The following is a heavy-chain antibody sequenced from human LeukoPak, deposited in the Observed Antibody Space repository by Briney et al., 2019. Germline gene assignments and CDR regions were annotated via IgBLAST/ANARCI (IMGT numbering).Heavy chain of an antibody. CDR1: GFTVSSSY. V-gene: IGHV3-66*01. J-gene: IGHJ4*02. CDR2: ISSAGTT. CDR3: ARDLDAANTYYFDY. Sequence: GGSLRLSCAASGFTVSSSYMSWVRQAPGKGLEWVSIISSAGTTYYADSVKGRFTISRDNSKNTVYLQVNSLRDEDTAVYYCARDLDAANTYYFDYWGQGTMVTVSS. D-gene: IGHD6-13*01.